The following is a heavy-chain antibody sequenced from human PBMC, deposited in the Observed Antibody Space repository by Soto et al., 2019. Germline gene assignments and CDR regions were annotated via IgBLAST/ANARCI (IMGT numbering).Heavy chain of an antibody. CDR2: ISGSGGST. J-gene: IGHJ5*02. D-gene: IGHD2-15*01. V-gene: IGHV3-23*01. CDR3: AKPSLGYCSGGSCYPINNRFDP. CDR1: GFTFSSYA. Sequence: GGSLRLSCAASGFTFSSYAMSWVRQAPGKGLEWVSAISGSGGSTYYADSVKGRFTISRDNSKNTLYLQMNSLRAEDTAVYYCAKPSLGYCSGGSCYPINNRFDPWGQGTLVTVSS.